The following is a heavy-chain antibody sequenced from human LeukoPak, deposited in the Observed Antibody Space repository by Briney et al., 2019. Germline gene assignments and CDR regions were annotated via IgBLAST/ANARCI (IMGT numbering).Heavy chain of an antibody. D-gene: IGHD2-21*02. J-gene: IGHJ5*02. CDR3: AVVTLYNWFDP. CDR1: GGSISSSTYY. V-gene: IGHV4-39*01. Sequence: SETLSLTCTVSGGSISSSTYYWGWIRQPPGKGLEWIGTIYYSGSTYYNPALKSRVTISVDTSKNQFSLKLSSVTAADTAVYYCAVVTLYNWFDPWGQGTLVTVSS. CDR2: IYYSGST.